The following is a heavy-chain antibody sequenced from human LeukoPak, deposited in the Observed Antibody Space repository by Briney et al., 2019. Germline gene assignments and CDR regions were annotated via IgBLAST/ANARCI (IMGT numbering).Heavy chain of an antibody. CDR2: INPNSGGT. J-gene: IGHJ6*02. CDR3: ARERCSSTSCYMGYYYYGMDV. D-gene: IGHD2-2*02. CDR1: GYTFTGYY. Sequence: ASVKVSCKASGYTFTGYYMHWVRQAPGQGLEWMGWINPNSGGTNYAQKLQGRVTMTTDTSTSTAYMELRSLRSDDTAVYYCARERCSSTSCYMGYYYYGMDVWGQGTTVTVSS. V-gene: IGHV1-2*02.